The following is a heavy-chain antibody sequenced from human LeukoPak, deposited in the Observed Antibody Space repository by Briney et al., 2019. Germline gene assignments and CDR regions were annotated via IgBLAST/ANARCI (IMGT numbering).Heavy chain of an antibody. D-gene: IGHD3-22*01. CDR1: GGSISSSTHY. CDR3: ARDYYDSSGYLLVLSGWFDP. J-gene: IGHJ5*02. V-gene: IGHV4-39*07. CDR2: IYYSGST. Sequence: SSETLSLTCTVSGGSISSSTHYWGWIRQPPGKGLEWIGSIYYSGSTYYNPSLKSRVTISVDTSKNQFSLKLSSVTAADTAVYYCARDYYDSSGYLLVLSGWFDPWGQGTLVTVSS.